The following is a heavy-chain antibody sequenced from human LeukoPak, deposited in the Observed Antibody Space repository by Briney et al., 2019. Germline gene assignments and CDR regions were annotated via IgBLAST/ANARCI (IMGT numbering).Heavy chain of an antibody. V-gene: IGHV1-18*01. Sequence: ASVKVSCKASGYTFTSYGISWVRPAPGQGLEWMGWISAYNGNTNYAQKLQGRVTMTTDTSTSTAYMELRSLRSDDTAVYYCARGEKGDFWSGFFRDWGQGTLVSVSS. CDR3: ARGEKGDFWSGFFRD. D-gene: IGHD3-3*01. J-gene: IGHJ4*02. CDR2: ISAYNGNT. CDR1: GYTFTSYG.